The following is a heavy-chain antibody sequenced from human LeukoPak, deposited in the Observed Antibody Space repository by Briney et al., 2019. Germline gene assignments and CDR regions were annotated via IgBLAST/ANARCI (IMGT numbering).Heavy chain of an antibody. CDR2: IHSDGRTT. J-gene: IGHJ4*02. CDR1: GFTFSYYW. V-gene: IGHV3-74*01. Sequence: PGGCLRLSCAASGFTFSYYWMHWVRQAPGKGLVWVSLIHSDGRTTNYADSVKGRFTISRDNAKNTLFLQMNSLRAEDTAVYYCARGRGWNLDYWGQGTLVTVSS. CDR3: ARGRGWNLDY. D-gene: IGHD6-19*01.